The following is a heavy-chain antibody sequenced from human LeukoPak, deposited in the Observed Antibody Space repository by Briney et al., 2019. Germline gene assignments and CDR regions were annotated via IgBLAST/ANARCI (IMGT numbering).Heavy chain of an antibody. D-gene: IGHD5-18*01. V-gene: IGHV3-23*01. CDR3: AKNNGYSYGTYFDY. CDR1: GFTVSSNF. Sequence: PGGSLRLSCAASGFTVSSNFMSWVRQAPGKGLEWVPDISGSGDSTYYADSVKGRFTISRDNSKNTLYLQMNSLRAEDTAVYYCAKNNGYSYGTYFDYWGQGTLVTVSS. CDR2: ISGSGDST. J-gene: IGHJ4*02.